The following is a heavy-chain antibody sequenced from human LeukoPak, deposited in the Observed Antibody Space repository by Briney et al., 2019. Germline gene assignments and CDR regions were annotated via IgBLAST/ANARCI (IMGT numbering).Heavy chain of an antibody. D-gene: IGHD3-22*01. Sequence: ASVKVSCKASGYTFTGYYLHWVRQAPGQGLEWVGWINPNSGVTKFAQKFQGRVTVTRGTSISTAYMELRRLRSDDRAVYYCARGPPTRVVVITTGDFDYWGKGTLVTVSS. J-gene: IGHJ4*02. CDR1: GYTFTGYY. CDR2: INPNSGVT. V-gene: IGHV1-2*02. CDR3: ARGPPTRVVVITTGDFDY.